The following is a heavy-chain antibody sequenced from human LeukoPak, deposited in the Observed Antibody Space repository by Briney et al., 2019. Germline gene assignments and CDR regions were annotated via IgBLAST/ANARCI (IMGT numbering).Heavy chain of an antibody. CDR3: ARDQIGYGLDY. CDR1: SGSIINHY. Sequence: PSETLSLTCIVSSGSIINHYWSWIRQPPGKGLEWIGYIYDSWNTNYNPSLQSRVTISMDASRNQFSLNLTSVTAADTAVYCARDQIGYGLDYWGQGTLVTVSS. D-gene: IGHD5-18*01. J-gene: IGHJ4*01. V-gene: IGHV4-59*11. CDR2: IYDSWNT.